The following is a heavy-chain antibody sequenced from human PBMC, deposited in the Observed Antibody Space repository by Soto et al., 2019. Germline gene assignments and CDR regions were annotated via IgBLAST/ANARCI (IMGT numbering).Heavy chain of an antibody. Sequence: GGSLRLSCAASGFTVSSNYMSWVRQAPGKGLEWVSVIYSGGSTYYADSVKGRFTISRDNSKKTLYLQMNSLRAEDTAVYYCARDRGYYYDSSGYYLYYYYGMDVWGQGTTVTVSS. CDR2: IYSGGST. J-gene: IGHJ6*02. CDR1: GFTVSSNY. V-gene: IGHV3-53*01. CDR3: ARDRGYYYDSSGYYLYYYYGMDV. D-gene: IGHD3-22*01.